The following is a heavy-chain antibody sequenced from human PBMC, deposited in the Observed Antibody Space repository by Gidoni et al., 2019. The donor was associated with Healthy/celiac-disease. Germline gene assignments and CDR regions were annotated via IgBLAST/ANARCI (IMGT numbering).Heavy chain of an antibody. D-gene: IGHD5-12*01. CDR2: ISWDGGST. CDR3: AKDIWRGYSGYESLVDY. CDR1: GFTLDAYT. Sequence: EVQLVESGGVVVQPGGSLRLSCAASGFTLDAYTMHWVRQAPGKGLEWVSLISWDGGSTYYADSVKGRFTISRDNSKNSLYLQMNSLRTEDTALYYCAKDIWRGYSGYESLVDYWGQGTLVTVSS. J-gene: IGHJ4*02. V-gene: IGHV3-43*01.